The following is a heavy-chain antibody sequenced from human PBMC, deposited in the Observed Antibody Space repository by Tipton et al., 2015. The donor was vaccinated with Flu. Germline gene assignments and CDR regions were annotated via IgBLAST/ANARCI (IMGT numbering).Heavy chain of an antibody. Sequence: SLRLSCAASGFTLSSYWMSWVRQAPGKGLEWVANIKQDGSEKYYVDSVKGRFTISRDNAKNSLYLQMSSLRAEDTAVYYCARAVGGGEAYWGQGTLVTVSS. CDR2: IKQDGSEK. V-gene: IGHV3-7*03. CDR1: GFTLSSYW. J-gene: IGHJ4*02. D-gene: IGHD6-19*01. CDR3: ARAVGGGEAY.